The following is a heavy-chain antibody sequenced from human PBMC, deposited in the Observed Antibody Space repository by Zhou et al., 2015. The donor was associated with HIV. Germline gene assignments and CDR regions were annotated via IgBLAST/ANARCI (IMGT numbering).Heavy chain of an antibody. D-gene: IGHD6-19*01. V-gene: IGHV3-53*02. J-gene: IGHJ4*02. CDR2: IYSTGST. CDR1: GFTVSSNY. CDR3: ATTLLLLDSRGWKNFDY. Sequence: EVQLVETGGGFILPGGSLRLSCAASGFTVSSNYMTWVRQAPGKGLDWVSVIYSTGSTYYADSVKGRFTISRDISNNTVYLHLNSLKVDDTAVYYCATTLLLLDSRGWKNFDYWGQGTPVTVSS.